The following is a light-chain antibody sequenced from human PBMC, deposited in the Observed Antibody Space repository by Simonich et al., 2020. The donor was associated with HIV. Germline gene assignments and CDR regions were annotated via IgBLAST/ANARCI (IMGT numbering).Light chain of an antibody. CDR2: AAS. CDR1: QSISSW. J-gene: IGKJ2*01. CDR3: QQSYSTPYT. Sequence: DIQMTQSPSTLSASVGDRDTITCRASQSISSWLAWYQQKPGKAPKLLIYAASSLQSGVPSRFSDSGSGTDFTLTISSLQPEDFATYYCQQSYSTPYTFGQGTKLEIK. V-gene: IGKV1-39*01.